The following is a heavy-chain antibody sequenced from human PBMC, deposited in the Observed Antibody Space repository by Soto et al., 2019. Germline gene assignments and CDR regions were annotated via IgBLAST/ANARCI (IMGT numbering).Heavy chain of an antibody. V-gene: IGHV3-21*01. Sequence: XGSLRLSCAAAGVTFSSYSMNWVRQAPGKGLEWVSSISSSSSYIYYADSVKGRFTISRDNAKSSLYLQMNSLRAEDTAVYYCAILTGYSSSWYELIDYWGQGALVTVSS. CDR3: AILTGYSSSWYELIDY. D-gene: IGHD6-13*01. J-gene: IGHJ4*02. CDR2: ISSSSSYI. CDR1: GVTFSSYS.